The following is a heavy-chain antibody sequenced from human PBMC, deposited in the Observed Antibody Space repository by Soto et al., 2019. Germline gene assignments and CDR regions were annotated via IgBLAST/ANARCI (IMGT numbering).Heavy chain of an antibody. V-gene: IGHV3-73*01. CDR2: IRSKANSYAT. J-gene: IGHJ2*01. CDR3: TSPHGGNDNWYFDL. CDR1: WFTFSGSA. D-gene: IGHD2-15*01. Sequence: VGSLRLSCAASWFTFSGSAMHWVRQASGKGLEWVGRIRSKANSYATAYAASVKGRFTISRDDSKNTAYLQMNSLKTEDTAVYYCTSPHGGNDNWYFDLWGRGTLVTVSS.